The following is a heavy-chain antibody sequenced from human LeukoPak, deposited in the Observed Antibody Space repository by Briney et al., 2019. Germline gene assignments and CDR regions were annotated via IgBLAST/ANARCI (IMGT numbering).Heavy chain of an antibody. CDR3: ARDRNMITFGGGTTIDY. CDR1: GYTFTGYY. D-gene: IGHD3-16*01. CDR2: INPNSGGT. J-gene: IGHJ4*02. V-gene: IGHV1-2*02. Sequence: ASVKVSCKTSGYTFTGYYMHWVRQAPGQGLEWMGWINPNSGGTNYAQKFQGRVTMTGDTSISTAYMELSRLRSDDTAVYYCARDRNMITFGGGTTIDYWGQGTLVTVSS.